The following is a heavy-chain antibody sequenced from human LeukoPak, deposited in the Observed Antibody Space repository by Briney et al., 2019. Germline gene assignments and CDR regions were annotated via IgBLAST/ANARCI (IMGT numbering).Heavy chain of an antibody. J-gene: IGHJ4*02. CDR3: ARDDYYDSSGYYGSGY. D-gene: IGHD3-22*01. CDR2: ISYDGSNK. CDR1: GFTFSSYA. V-gene: IGHV3-30*04. Sequence: GGSLRLSCAASGFTFSSYAMHWVRQAPGKGLEWVAVISYDGSNKYYADSVKGRFTISRDNSKNTLYLQMNSPRAEDTAVYYCARDDYYDSSGYYGSGYWGQGTLVTVSS.